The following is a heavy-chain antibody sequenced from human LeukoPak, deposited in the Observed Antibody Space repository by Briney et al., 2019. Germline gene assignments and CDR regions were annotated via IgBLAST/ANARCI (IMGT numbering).Heavy chain of an antibody. V-gene: IGHV3-23*01. CDR3: AKDVRTLDAFDI. CDR2: ISGSSGGT. J-gene: IGHJ3*02. CDR1: GFTFTNYA. Sequence: PGGSLRLSCAASGFTFTNYAMSWVRQAPGKGLEWVSSISGSSGGTYYADSVKGRFTISRDTSKNTLYLQMNSLRAEDTAVYYCAKDVRTLDAFDIWGQGTTVTVSS.